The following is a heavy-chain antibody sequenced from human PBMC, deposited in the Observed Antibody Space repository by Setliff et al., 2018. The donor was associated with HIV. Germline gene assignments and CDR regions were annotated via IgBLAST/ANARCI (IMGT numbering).Heavy chain of an antibody. J-gene: IGHJ4*02. CDR1: GFTFSSYW. CDR3: ARDPLPDFRGWCY. D-gene: IGHD3-10*01. CDR2: MNTDGSSTI. Sequence: LRLSCAASGFTFSSYWMHWVRQAPGKGLVWVFGMNTDGSSTIYYANSVKGRFTISRDNAKNMLYLRMNSLRAEDTAVYYCARDPLPDFRGWCYWGQGTLVTVSS. V-gene: IGHV3-74*01.